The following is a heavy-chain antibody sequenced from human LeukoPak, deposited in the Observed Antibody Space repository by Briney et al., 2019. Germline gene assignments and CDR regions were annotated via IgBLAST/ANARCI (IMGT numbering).Heavy chain of an antibody. CDR1: GFTFSSYA. J-gene: IGHJ4*02. CDR2: ISRSGRSGDST. Sequence: GGTLRLSCAASGFTFSSYAMSWVRQAPGKGLEWVSTISRSGRSGDSTYYADSVKGRFTISRDNSKNTLYLQMNSLRTEDTAIYYCARSRWPEDFWGRGTLVTVSS. V-gene: IGHV3-23*01. D-gene: IGHD4-23*01. CDR3: ARSRWPEDF.